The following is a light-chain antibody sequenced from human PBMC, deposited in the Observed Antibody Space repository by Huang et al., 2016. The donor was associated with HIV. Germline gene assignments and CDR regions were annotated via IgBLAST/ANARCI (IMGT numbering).Light chain of an antibody. Sequence: DIVMTQSPLSLSVTPGELASISCRSSQSLLHRNGNNDLDWYLQKPGQSPQLLIYVASSRASGIPDRFNGSGSGTDFTLKISRVEAEDVGVYYCMQALQTPLTFGGGTKVEVK. CDR2: VAS. V-gene: IGKV2-28*01. CDR1: QSLLHRNGNND. CDR3: MQALQTPLT. J-gene: IGKJ4*01.